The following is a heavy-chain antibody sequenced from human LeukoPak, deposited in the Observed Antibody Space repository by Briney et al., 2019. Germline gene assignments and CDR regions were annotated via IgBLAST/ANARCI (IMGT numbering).Heavy chain of an antibody. D-gene: IGHD1-1*01. V-gene: IGHV4-59*08. Sequence: AETLSLTCTVSGGSINNYYWSWIRQPPGKGLEWVGYIYYSGSTTYNTALKSRVTIIVDTSKHQVSLKVSSVTAADTAVYYCARSDWMRWFDPWGQRSLVTVSS. CDR1: GGSINNYY. CDR2: IYYSGST. J-gene: IGHJ5*02. CDR3: ARSDWMRWFDP.